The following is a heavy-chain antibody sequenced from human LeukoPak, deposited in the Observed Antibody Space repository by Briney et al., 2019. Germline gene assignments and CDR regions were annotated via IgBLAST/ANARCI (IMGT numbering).Heavy chain of an antibody. Sequence: GGSLRLSCAASGSTISSNVMPWVRQAPGKGLEWVAAISHDGNNKYNADSVKGRFTISRDNSKNTLYLQMNSLRAEDTAVYYCARASTWVPGEDSSGYYYLYAFDLWGQGTMVTVSS. V-gene: IGHV3-30-3*01. CDR2: ISHDGNNK. CDR3: ARASTWVPGEDSSGYYYLYAFDL. J-gene: IGHJ3*01. D-gene: IGHD3-22*01. CDR1: GSTISSNV.